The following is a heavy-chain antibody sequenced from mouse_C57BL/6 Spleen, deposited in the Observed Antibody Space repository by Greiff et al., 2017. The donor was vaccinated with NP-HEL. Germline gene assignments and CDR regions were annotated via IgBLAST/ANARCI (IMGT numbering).Heavy chain of an antibody. CDR3: ARAYYYGSSLLRAMDY. CDR2: IDPSDSYT. Sequence: QVQLQQPGAELVKPGASVKLSCKASGYTFTSYWMQWVKQRPGQGLEWIGEIDPSDSYTNYNQKFKGKATLTVDTSSSTAYMQLSSLTSEDSAVYYCARAYYYGSSLLRAMDYWGQGTSVTVSS. D-gene: IGHD1-1*01. CDR1: GYTFTSYW. J-gene: IGHJ4*01. V-gene: IGHV1-50*01.